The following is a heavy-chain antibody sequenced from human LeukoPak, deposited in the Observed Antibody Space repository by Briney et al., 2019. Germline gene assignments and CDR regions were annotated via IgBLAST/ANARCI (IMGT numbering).Heavy chain of an antibody. Sequence: PGRSLRLSCAASGFTFSSYGMHWVRQAPGKGLEWVSLISGDGGSTYYADSVKGRFTISRDNSKNSLYLQMNSLRTEDTALYYCAKAHDILTHRAPDYWGQGTLVTVSS. V-gene: IGHV3-43*02. CDR2: ISGDGGST. CDR3: AKAHDILTHRAPDY. D-gene: IGHD3-9*01. J-gene: IGHJ4*02. CDR1: GFTFSSYG.